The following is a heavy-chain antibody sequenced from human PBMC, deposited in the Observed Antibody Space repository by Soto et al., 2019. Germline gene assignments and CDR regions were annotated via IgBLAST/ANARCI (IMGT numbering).Heavy chain of an antibody. CDR1: GYTFTSYG. V-gene: IGHV1-18*01. CDR2: ISAYNGNT. Sequence: QVQLVQSGAEVKKPGASVKVSCKASGYTFTSYGISWVRQAPGQGLEWMGWISAYNGNTNYAQKLQGRVTMTTDTSTSKDYMELRSPRSDDTTVYYCAYFSGRGIAAAGYDNWGQGTLVTVSS. CDR3: AYFSGRGIAAAGYDN. J-gene: IGHJ4*02. D-gene: IGHD6-13*01.